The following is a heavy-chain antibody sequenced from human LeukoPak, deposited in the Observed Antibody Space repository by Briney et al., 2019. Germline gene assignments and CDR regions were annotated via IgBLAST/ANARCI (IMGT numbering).Heavy chain of an antibody. V-gene: IGHV3-23*01. CDR2: ISGSGGST. J-gene: IGHJ4*02. D-gene: IGHD5-18*01. Sequence: GGPLRLFCAPSGFTLSSYAMNCVRQAPGKGLEWVSFISGSGGSTYHVDSVKARFTISRDNSKNTLYLQMNSLRAEDTAVHYCAKTPYVDIRMVTFDYWGQGALVTVSS. CDR1: GFTLSSYA. CDR3: AKTPYVDIRMVTFDY.